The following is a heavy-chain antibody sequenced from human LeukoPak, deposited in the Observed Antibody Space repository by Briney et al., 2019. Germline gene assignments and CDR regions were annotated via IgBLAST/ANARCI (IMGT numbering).Heavy chain of an antibody. CDR2: INPNGGNT. Sequence: ASVKVSCKASGYTFTSYDMNWVRQAPGQGLEWMGWINPNGGNTSYAQKFQGRVTITRNTSKNTAYMELTSLRSEDTAVYYWAIGRTEYYYSSCYSDDEWGEGTLLTLSS. V-gene: IGHV1-8*01. D-gene: IGHD3-22*01. J-gene: IGHJ4*02. CDR1: GYTFTSYD. CDR3: AIGRTEYYYSSCYSDDE.